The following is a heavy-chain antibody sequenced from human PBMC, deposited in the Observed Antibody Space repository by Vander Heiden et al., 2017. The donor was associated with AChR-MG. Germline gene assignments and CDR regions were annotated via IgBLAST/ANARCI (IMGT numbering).Heavy chain of an antibody. CDR2: ISDTSKYI. Sequence: EVQLVDSGGGLVKPGGSLRLSCAASGFTFSTYSMNWVRQAPGKGLEWVSAISDTSKYIYYADSVKDRFTISRDNAKKSLYLQMNSLRAEDTAVYYCASRLTMTATDWYFDLWGRGTLVTVSS. J-gene: IGHJ2*01. CDR3: ASRLTMTATDWYFDL. CDR1: GFTFSTYS. V-gene: IGHV3-21*01. D-gene: IGHD3-22*01.